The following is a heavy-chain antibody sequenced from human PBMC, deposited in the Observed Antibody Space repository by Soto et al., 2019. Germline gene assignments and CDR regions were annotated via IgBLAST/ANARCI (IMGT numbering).Heavy chain of an antibody. J-gene: IGHJ6*02. CDR3: ASEQRGYYGMDV. V-gene: IGHV3-21*01. Sequence: EVQLVESGGGLVKPGGSLRLSCAASGFTFSSYSMNWVRQAPGKGLEWVSSISSSSSYIYYADSVKGRFTISRDNAKNSLYLQMNSLRAEDTAVYYCASEQRGYYGMDVWGQGTTVTVSS. D-gene: IGHD6-25*01. CDR2: ISSSSSYI. CDR1: GFTFSSYS.